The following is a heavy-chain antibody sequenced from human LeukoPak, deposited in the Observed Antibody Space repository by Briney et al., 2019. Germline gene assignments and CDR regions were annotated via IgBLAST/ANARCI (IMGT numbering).Heavy chain of an antibody. Sequence: ASVKVSCKASGYTFTSYDINWVRQATGQGLEWMGWMNPNSGNTGYAQKFQGRVTIARNTSISTAYMELSSLRSEDTAVYYCAREAVVPAATSFDYWGQGTLVTVSS. V-gene: IGHV1-8*03. CDR1: GYTFTSYD. J-gene: IGHJ4*02. CDR3: AREAVVPAATSFDY. CDR2: MNPNSGNT. D-gene: IGHD2-2*01.